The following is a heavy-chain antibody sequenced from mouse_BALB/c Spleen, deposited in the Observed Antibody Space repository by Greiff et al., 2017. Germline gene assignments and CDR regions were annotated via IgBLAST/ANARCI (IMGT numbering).Heavy chain of an antibody. CDR1: GFTFSNYW. Sequence: DVMLVESGGGLVQPGGSMKLSCVASGFTFSNYWMNWVRQSPEKGLEWVAEIRLKSNNYATHYAESVKGRFTISRDDSKSSVYLQMNNLRAEDTGIYYCTPNYYGYEEGYYFDYWGQGTTLTVSS. CDR2: IRLKSNNYAT. V-gene: IGHV6-6*02. J-gene: IGHJ2*01. CDR3: TPNYYGYEEGYYFDY. D-gene: IGHD2-2*01.